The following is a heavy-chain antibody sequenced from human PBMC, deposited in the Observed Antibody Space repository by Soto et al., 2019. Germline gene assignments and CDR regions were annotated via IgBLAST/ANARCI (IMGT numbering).Heavy chain of an antibody. CDR2: IYSGGST. CDR3: AREDYYDSSGPPWAFDI. D-gene: IGHD3-22*01. Sequence: GGSLRLSCAASGFTVSSNYMSWVRQAPGKGREWVSVIYSGGSTYYADSVKGRFTISRDNSKNTLYLQMNSLRAEDTAVYYCAREDYYDSSGPPWAFDIWGQGTMVTVSS. CDR1: GFTVSSNY. J-gene: IGHJ3*02. V-gene: IGHV3-53*01.